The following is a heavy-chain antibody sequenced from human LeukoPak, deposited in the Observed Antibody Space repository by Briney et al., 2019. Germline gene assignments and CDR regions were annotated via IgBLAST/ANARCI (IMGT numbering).Heavy chain of an antibody. Sequence: GGSLRLSCAASGFTFNRYNMNWVRRAPGKGLEGVSSISTSSSYIYYADSVRGRFTISRDNAKNSLYLQMNSLRAEDTAVYSCARGADGVSSNSRGWFDPWGQGTLVTVSS. V-gene: IGHV3-21*01. CDR3: ARGADGVSSNSRGWFDP. J-gene: IGHJ5*02. CDR2: ISTSSSYI. D-gene: IGHD2-15*01. CDR1: GFTFNRYN.